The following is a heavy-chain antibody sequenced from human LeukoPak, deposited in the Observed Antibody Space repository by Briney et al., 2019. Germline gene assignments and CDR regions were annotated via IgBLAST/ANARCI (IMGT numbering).Heavy chain of an antibody. D-gene: IGHD3-22*01. CDR3: ARAQGSDDSSGYYNPDMPDH. V-gene: IGHV1-2*02. J-gene: IGHJ4*02. Sequence: ASVKVSCKASGYTFTGYYMHWVRQAPGQGLEWMGWINPNSGGTNYAQKFQGRVTMTRDTSISTAYMELSRLRSDDTAVYYCARAQGSDDSSGYYNPDMPDHWGQGTLVTVSS. CDR2: INPNSGGT. CDR1: GYTFTGYY.